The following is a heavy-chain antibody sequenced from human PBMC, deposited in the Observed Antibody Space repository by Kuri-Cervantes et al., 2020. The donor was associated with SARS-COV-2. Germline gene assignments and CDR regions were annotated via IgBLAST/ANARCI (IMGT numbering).Heavy chain of an antibody. D-gene: IGHD4-17*01. V-gene: IGHV3-43D*03. CDR1: GFTFEDYA. CDR2: ISGDGDST. Sequence: GGSLRLSCAASGFTFEDYAMHWVRQAPGKGLEWVSLISGDGDSTYYADSVKGRFTISRDNAKNSLYLRMNSLRAEDTAVYYCARGLGTTVIDYWGQGILVTVSS. J-gene: IGHJ4*02. CDR3: ARGLGTTVIDY.